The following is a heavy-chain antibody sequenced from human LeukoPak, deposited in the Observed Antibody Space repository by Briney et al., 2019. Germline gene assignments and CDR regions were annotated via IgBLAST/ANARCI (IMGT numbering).Heavy chain of an antibody. J-gene: IGHJ1*01. CDR1: GFDFSKYW. CDR2: IQSDGRKT. D-gene: IGHD3-16*02. Sequence: GGSLRLSCAASGFDFSKYWMHWVRQAPGKGPVWVSRIQSDGRKTDYADSVKGRFTVSRDNAKNTLYLQMNSLRVDDTAVYYTARIVKYEKDDDAFYRNLSSWGQGTLVTVSS. CDR3: ARIVKYEKDDDAFYRNLSS. V-gene: IGHV3-74*01.